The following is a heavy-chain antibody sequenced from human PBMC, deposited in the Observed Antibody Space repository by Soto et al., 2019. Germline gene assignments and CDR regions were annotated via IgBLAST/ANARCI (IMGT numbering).Heavy chain of an antibody. CDR3: ARDMNCSSTSCYANWFDP. V-gene: IGHV1-2*04. CDR2: INPNSGGT. J-gene: IGHJ5*02. CDR1: GYTFTGYY. Sequence: GASVTVSCKASGYTFTGYYMHWVRQAPGQGLEWMGWINPNSGGTNYAQKFQGWVTMTRDTSISTAYMELSRLRSDDTAVYYCARDMNCSSTSCYANWFDPWGQGTLVTVSS. D-gene: IGHD2-2*01.